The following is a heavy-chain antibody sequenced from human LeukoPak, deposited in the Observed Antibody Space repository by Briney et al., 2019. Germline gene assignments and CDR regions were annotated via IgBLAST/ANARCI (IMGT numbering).Heavy chain of an antibody. J-gene: IGHJ4*02. CDR1: GGTFSSYA. Sequence: SVKVSCKASGGTFSSYAISWVRQAPGQGLEWMGGIIPIFGTANYAQKFQGRATITADKSTSTAYMELSSLRSEDTAVYYCARDRTATGTTGFDYWGQGTLVTVSS. D-gene: IGHD1-1*01. V-gene: IGHV1-69*06. CDR3: ARDRTATGTTGFDY. CDR2: IIPIFGTA.